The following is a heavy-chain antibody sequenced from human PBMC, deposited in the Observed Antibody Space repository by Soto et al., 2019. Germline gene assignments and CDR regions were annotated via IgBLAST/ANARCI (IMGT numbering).Heavy chain of an antibody. D-gene: IGHD3-3*01. CDR3: AKRYYDFWSGPLAVGFMDV. CDR2: ISGSGGST. J-gene: IGHJ6*02. CDR1: GFTFSSYA. V-gene: IGHV3-23*01. Sequence: GGSLRLSCAASGFTFSSYAISWVRQAPGKGLEWVSAISGSGGSTYYADSVKGRFTISRDNSKNTLYLQMNSLRAEDTAVYYCAKRYYDFWSGPLAVGFMDVWGQGTTVTVSS.